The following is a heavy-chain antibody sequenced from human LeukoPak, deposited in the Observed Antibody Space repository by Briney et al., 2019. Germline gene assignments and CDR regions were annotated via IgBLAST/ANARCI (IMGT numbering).Heavy chain of an antibody. J-gene: IGHJ4*02. D-gene: IGHD2-2*01. V-gene: IGHV3-64D*06. Sequence: PGGSLRLSCSASGFTFSSYAMHWVRQAPGKGLEYVSAISSNGGSTYYADSLKGRFTISRDNSKNTLYLQMSSLRAEDTAVYYCVKGRVVPAAPLDYWGQGTLVTVSS. CDR2: ISSNGGST. CDR1: GFTFSSYA. CDR3: VKGRVVPAAPLDY.